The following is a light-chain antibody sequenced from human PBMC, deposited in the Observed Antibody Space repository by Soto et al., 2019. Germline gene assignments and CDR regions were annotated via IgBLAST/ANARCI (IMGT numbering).Light chain of an antibody. CDR1: QSIDNT. CDR2: GAS. V-gene: IGKV3-15*01. Sequence: EVVMTQSPATLSVSPGEGATLSCRASQSIDNTIAWYQQKPGQAPRLLIYGASTRAAGIPARFSGSGSGTDFTLSITSLQSEDFAVYYCHQRTNWPVTFGQGTRLVI. CDR3: HQRTNWPVT. J-gene: IGKJ5*01.